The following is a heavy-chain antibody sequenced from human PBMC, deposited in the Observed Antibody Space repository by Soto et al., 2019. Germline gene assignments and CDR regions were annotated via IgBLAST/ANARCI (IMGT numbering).Heavy chain of an antibody. CDR2: ISSSSSYI. CDR1: GFTFSSYS. V-gene: IGHV3-21*01. D-gene: IGHD3-22*01. J-gene: IGHJ5*02. CDR3: ARDLSSGKNWFDP. Sequence: LRLSCAASGFTFSSYSMNWVRQAPGKGLEWVSSISSSSSYIYYADSVKGRFTISRDNAKNSLYLQMNSPRAEDTAVYYCARDLSSGKNWFDPWGQGTLVTVSS.